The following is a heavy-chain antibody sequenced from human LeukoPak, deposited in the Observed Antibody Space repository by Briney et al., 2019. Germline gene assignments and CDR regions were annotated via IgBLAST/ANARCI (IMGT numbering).Heavy chain of an antibody. CDR1: GFTFSGYS. CDR3: ARLTFGGVIGFDY. D-gene: IGHD3-16*02. Sequence: GGSLRLSCAASGFTFSGYSMNWVRQAPGKGLEWVSSISSSGSHMYYADSVKGRFTISRDDAKNPLYLQMNSLRAEDTAVYYCARLTFGGVIGFDYWGQGTLVTVSS. V-gene: IGHV3-21*01. J-gene: IGHJ4*02. CDR2: ISSSGSHM.